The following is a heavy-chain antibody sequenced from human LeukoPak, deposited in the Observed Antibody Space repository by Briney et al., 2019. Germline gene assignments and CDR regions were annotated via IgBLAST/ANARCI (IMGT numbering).Heavy chain of an antibody. J-gene: IGHJ4*02. D-gene: IGHD2-15*01. CDR1: GYTFTSYG. Sequence: AGVKVSCKASGYTFTSYGINWVRQAPGQGLEWMGWISAYNGNTNYAQKLQGRVTMTTDTPTRTAYMELRSLRPDDTAVYYCARADLGGCGDYWGQGILVTVSS. CDR2: ISAYNGNT. V-gene: IGHV1-18*01. CDR3: ARADLGGCGDY.